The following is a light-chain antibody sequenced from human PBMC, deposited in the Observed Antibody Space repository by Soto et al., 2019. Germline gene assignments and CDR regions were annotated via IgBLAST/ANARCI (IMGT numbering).Light chain of an antibody. J-gene: IGLJ2*01. CDR2: NTN. CDR3: ALYMSSAIF. Sequence: QTVVTQEPAFSVSPGGTVRLTCGLTSGSVSGSDYPNWYQQTPGQAPRTLIQNTNTRSSGVPDRVSGSILGNKAALTITGAQADDEGDYYFALYMSSAIFFGGGTKFTVL. V-gene: IGLV8-61*01. CDR1: SGSVSGSDY.